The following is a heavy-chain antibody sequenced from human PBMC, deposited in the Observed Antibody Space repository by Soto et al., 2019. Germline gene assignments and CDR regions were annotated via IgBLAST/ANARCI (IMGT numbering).Heavy chain of an antibody. J-gene: IGHJ4*02. D-gene: IGHD3-22*01. V-gene: IGHV1-69*01. CDR1: GGTFRSHA. Sequence: QVQLVQSGAEVKKPGSSVKVSCKTSGGTFRSHAISWVRQAPGQGLEWMGEINPMFGTANYAQKFQGRVTITADESTRTAYMELSSLRSEDTAVYYCASDPAGFYDSTGYFFDYWGQGTLVTVSS. CDR2: INPMFGTA. CDR3: ASDPAGFYDSTGYFFDY.